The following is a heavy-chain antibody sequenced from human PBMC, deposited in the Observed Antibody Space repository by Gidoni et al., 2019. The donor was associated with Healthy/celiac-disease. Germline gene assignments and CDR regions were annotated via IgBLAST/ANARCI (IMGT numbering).Heavy chain of an antibody. V-gene: IGHV3-23*01. CDR3: AKVEGNVYCSGGSCYYYYYYGMDV. J-gene: IGHJ6*02. D-gene: IGHD2-15*01. CDR1: GFPFSSYA. Sequence: EVQLLESGGGLVQPGGSLRLSCAASGFPFSSYAMTWVRQAPGKGLEWVSAISGSGGSTYYADSVKGRFTISRDNAKNTLYLQMNSLRAEDTAVYYCAKVEGNVYCSGGSCYYYYYYGMDVWGQGTTVTVSS. CDR2: ISGSGGST.